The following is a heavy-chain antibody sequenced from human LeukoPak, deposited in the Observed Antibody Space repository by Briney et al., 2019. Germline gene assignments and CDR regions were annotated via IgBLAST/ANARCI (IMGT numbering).Heavy chain of an antibody. CDR3: ARGLYYYDSSGYYYY. CDR2: IYYSGST. Sequence: PGGSLRLSCAAAGCTVSSNCMSWVRQAPGKGLEWVSVIYYSGSTYYADSVKGRFTISRDNSKNTLYLQMNSLRAEDTAVYYCARGLYYYDSSGYYYYWGQGTLVTVSS. CDR1: GCTVSSNC. V-gene: IGHV3-53*01. J-gene: IGHJ4*02. D-gene: IGHD3-22*01.